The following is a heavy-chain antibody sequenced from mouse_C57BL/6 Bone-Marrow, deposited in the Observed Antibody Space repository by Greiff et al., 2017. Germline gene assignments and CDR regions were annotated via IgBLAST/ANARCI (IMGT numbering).Heavy chain of an antibody. CDR3: VNSSDTCGGYGCFSH. V-gene: IGHV1-76*01. J-gene: IGHJ3*01. D-gene: IGHD1-1*02. CDR1: GYTFTDYY. CDR2: IYPGSGNT. Sequence: QVQLQQSGAELVRPGASVKLSCKASGYTFTDYYINWVKQRPGQGLEWIARIYPGSGNTYYNEKFKGKATLTAEKSSSTAYMQLSSLTSGDSAVYFCVNSSDTCGGYGCFSHCGQGTLVTVSA.